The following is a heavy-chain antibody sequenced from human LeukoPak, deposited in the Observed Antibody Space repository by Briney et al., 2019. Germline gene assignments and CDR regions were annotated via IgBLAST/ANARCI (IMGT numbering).Heavy chain of an antibody. CDR1: GFTFSSYG. D-gene: IGHD3-10*01. V-gene: IGHV3-33*01. CDR3: ARAYYYGSGRVFDY. J-gene: IGHJ4*02. Sequence: GRSLRLSCAASGFTFSSYGMHWVRQAPGKGPEWVAVIWYDGSNKYYADSVKGRFTISRDNSKNTLYLRMNSLRAEDTAVYYCARAYYYGSGRVFDYWGQGTLVTVSS. CDR2: IWYDGSNK.